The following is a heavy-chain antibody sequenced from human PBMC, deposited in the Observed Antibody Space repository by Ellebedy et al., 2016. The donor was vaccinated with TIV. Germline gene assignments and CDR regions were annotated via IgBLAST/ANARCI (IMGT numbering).Heavy chain of an antibody. D-gene: IGHD5-24*01. V-gene: IGHV5-51*01. CDR2: IHPAYSHT. CDR1: GYSFTTYW. Sequence: PGGSLRLSCKASGYSFTTYWIGWVRQMPGKGLAWVGIIHPAYSHTKYSPSFQGQVTISADKSISTAYLQLSNLKASDTAIYYCSIAVDGTTWFDPWGQGTLVTVSS. J-gene: IGHJ5*02. CDR3: SIAVDGTTWFDP.